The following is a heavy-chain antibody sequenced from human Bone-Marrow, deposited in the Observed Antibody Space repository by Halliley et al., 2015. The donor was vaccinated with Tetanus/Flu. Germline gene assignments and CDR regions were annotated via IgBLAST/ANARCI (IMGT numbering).Heavy chain of an antibody. Sequence: SLRLSCVASGFTLDDHAMHWVRQAPGKGLEWVSGISWDSSRKGYADSVKGRFTISRDNARNSLYLQMNSLKPEDTARYYCARDIVPAAGSAFDDWGQGTLVTVSS. D-gene: IGHD6-13*01. CDR1: GFTLDDHA. J-gene: IGHJ4*02. CDR3: ARDIVPAAGSAFDD. CDR2: ISWDSSRK. V-gene: IGHV3-9*01.